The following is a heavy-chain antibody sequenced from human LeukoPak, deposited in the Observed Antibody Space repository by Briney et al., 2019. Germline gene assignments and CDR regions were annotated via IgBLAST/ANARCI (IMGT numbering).Heavy chain of an antibody. D-gene: IGHD5-18*01. CDR3: ARFGGYSYGYLPSLDY. J-gene: IGHJ4*02. V-gene: IGHV4-59*01. CDR1: GGSISSYY. CDR2: IYYSGST. Sequence: NPSETLSLTCTVSGGSISSYYWSWIRQPPGKGLEWIGYIYYSGSTNYNPSLKSRVTISVDTSKNQFSLKLSSVTAADTAVYYCARFGGYSYGYLPSLDYWGQGTLVTVSS.